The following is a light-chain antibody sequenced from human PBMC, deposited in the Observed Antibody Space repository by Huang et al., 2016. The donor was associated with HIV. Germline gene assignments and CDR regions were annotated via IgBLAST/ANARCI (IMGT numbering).Light chain of an antibody. CDR3: QERIQWPRLT. CDR1: QNVTDS. V-gene: IGKV3-11*01. J-gene: IGKJ4*01. CDR2: RAA. Sequence: EIVLTQSPATLSLSPGERATLSCSASQNVTDSLAWYRQKPGQAPRLLIYRAANRATGTPARFRGSGTGTDFTLTISSLEPEDFAIYYCQERIQWPRLTFGGGTKVEIK.